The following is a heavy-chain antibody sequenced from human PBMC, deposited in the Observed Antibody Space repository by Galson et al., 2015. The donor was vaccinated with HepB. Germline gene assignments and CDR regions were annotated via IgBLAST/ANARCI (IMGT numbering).Heavy chain of an antibody. CDR1: GFTFSGSA. J-gene: IGHJ4*02. CDR3: TRLGDLSGYSSC. D-gene: IGHD5-12*01. V-gene: IGHV3-73*01. Sequence: SLRLSWAGSGFTFSGSAIHWVRQASGKGLEWIGRIGRKANIYATAYTAAVKGRFTISRDDSKNMAYLQMNRLRTEDTAVYYCTRLGDLSGYSSCWGQGTLVTVSS. CDR2: IGRKANIYAT.